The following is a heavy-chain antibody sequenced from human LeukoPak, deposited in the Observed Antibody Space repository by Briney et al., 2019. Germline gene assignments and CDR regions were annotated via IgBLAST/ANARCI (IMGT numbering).Heavy chain of an antibody. CDR1: GFTITDHW. CDR3: ARGRGMDV. J-gene: IGHJ6*02. CDR2: IKEDGSEK. V-gene: IGHV3-7*04. Sequence: GGSLRLSCLVSGFTITDHWMSWARQAPGKGLEWVANIKEDGSEKHHVDSVKGRFTISRDNAKNSLYLQMNSLRAEDTAVYYCARGRGMDVWGQGTTVTVSS.